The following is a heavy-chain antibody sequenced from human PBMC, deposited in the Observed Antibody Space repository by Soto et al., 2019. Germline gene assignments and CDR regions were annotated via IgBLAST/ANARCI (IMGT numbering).Heavy chain of an antibody. J-gene: IGHJ4*02. Sequence: SETLSLTCTVSGGSISSGGYYWSWIRQHPGKGLEWIGYIYYSGSTYYNPSLKSRVTISVDTSKNQFSLKLNSVTDAATAVYYCATRYYYDSRGRVYWGQGTLVAVSS. CDR2: IYYSGST. D-gene: IGHD3-22*01. CDR1: GGSISSGGYY. CDR3: ATRYYYDSRGRVY. V-gene: IGHV4-31*03.